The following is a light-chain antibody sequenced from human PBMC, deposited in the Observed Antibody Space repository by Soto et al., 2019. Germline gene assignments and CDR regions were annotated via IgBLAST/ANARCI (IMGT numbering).Light chain of an antibody. CDR1: QSVSSN. J-gene: IGKJ1*01. Sequence: IVMTQSPATLSVSPGERATLSCRASQSVSSNLAWYQQKPGPAPRLLIYGASTRATGIPARFSGSGSGTEFTLTISSLQSEDFAVYYCQQYNNWPPVTFGQGTKVDIK. V-gene: IGKV3-15*01. CDR3: QQYNNWPPVT. CDR2: GAS.